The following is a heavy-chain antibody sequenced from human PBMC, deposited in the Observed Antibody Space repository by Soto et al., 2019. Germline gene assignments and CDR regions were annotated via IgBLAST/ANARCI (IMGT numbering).Heavy chain of an antibody. J-gene: IGHJ6*02. CDR3: ARHRDVVVVAATQVYYYGMDV. CDR2: IDPSDSYT. CDR1: GYSFTSYW. V-gene: IGHV5-10-1*01. D-gene: IGHD2-15*01. Sequence: ESLKISCKGSGYSFTSYWISWVRQMPGKGLEWMGRIDPSDSYTNYSPSFQGHVTISADKSISTAYLQWSGLKASDTAMYYCARHRDVVVVAATQVYYYGMDVWGQGTTVTVSS.